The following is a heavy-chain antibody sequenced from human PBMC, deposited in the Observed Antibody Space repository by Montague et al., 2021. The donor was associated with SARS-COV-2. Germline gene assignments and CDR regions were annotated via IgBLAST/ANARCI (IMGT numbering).Heavy chain of an antibody. CDR2: ISSSSSYI. CDR1: GFPFSSYS. CDR3: ARDRPDYYDSSGQDY. D-gene: IGHD3-22*01. J-gene: IGHJ4*02. Sequence: SLSFSASGFPFSSYSMNWVRQAPGKGLEWVSSISSSSSYIYYADSVKGRFTISRDNAKNSLYLQMNSLRAEDTAVYYCARDRPDYYDSSGQDYWGQGTLVTVSS. V-gene: IGHV3-21*01.